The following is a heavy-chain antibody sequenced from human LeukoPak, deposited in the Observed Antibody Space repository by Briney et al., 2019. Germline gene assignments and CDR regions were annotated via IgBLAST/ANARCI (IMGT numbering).Heavy chain of an antibody. D-gene: IGHD4-17*01. J-gene: IGHJ4*02. CDR1: DASVSGYY. CDR2: LYNNGST. CDR3: TRDIGSGDYVFFDS. Sequence: AETLSLTCTVSDASVSGYYWSWIRLPAGKGLEWLGRLYNNGSTNCNPSLKSRVTMSVDTSKNQLSLRLKSVTAADTAVYYCTRDIGSGDYVFFDSWGQGTRVSVSS. V-gene: IGHV4-4*07.